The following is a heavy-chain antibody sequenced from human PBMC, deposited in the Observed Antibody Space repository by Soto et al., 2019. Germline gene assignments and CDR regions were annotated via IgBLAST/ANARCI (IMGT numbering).Heavy chain of an antibody. CDR2: ISAHNGNT. Sequence: QVHLVQSGAEVKKPGASVKVSCKGSGYDFTTYGITWVRQAPGQGLEWMAWISAHNGNTDYAQKLQGRVTVTRDTSTSTAYMELRSLRSDATALYYCATGRYGDYWGQGALVTVSS. CDR3: ATGRYGDY. J-gene: IGHJ4*02. D-gene: IGHD1-1*01. CDR1: GYDFTTYG. V-gene: IGHV1-18*01.